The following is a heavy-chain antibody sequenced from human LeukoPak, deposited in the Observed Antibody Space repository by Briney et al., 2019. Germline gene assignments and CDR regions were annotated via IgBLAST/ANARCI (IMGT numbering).Heavy chain of an antibody. CDR3: AKDKGYYDSSGLDY. D-gene: IGHD3-22*01. CDR1: GFTFSTYW. V-gene: IGHV3-74*01. J-gene: IGHJ4*02. Sequence: GGSLRLSCVVSGFTFSTYWMHWVRQAPGKGLVWVSRINNDGEKTTYADSVKGRFTISRDNAKKTLFLQMNSLRIEDTAVYYCAKDKGYYDSSGLDYWGQGTLVTVSS. CDR2: INNDGEKT.